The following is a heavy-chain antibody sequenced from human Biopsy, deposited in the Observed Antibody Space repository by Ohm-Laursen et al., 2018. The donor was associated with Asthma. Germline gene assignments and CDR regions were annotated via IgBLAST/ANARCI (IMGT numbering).Heavy chain of an antibody. CDR1: GFSLRNARMG. V-gene: IGHV2-26*01. J-gene: IGHJ5*01. CDR3: ARVVNYDFRSGYWFDP. CDR2: IFSNDEK. D-gene: IGHD3-3*01. Sequence: PTQTLTLTCTVSGFSLRNARMGVTWIRQPPGKALEWLAHIFSNDEKSYSTSLKSRITISKDTAKSQVVLTMSNMDPVDTATYYCARVVNYDFRSGYWFDPWGQGTTVTVSP.